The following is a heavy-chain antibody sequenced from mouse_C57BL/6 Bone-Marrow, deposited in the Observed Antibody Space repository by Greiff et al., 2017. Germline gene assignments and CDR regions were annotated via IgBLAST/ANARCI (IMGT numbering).Heavy chain of an antibody. CDR3: ARPVGYFDY. J-gene: IGHJ2*01. V-gene: IGHV1-19*01. D-gene: IGHD1-1*02. Sequence: VQLQQSGPVLVKPGASVKMSCKASGYTFTDYYMNWVKQSHGKSLEWIGVINPYNGGTSYNQKFKGKATLTVDKSSSTAYMELNSLTSEDSAVYYCARPVGYFDYWGQGTTLTVSS. CDR1: GYTFTDYY. CDR2: INPYNGGT.